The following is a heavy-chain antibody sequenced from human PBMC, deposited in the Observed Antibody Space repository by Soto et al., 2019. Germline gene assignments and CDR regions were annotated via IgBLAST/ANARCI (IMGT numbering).Heavy chain of an antibody. CDR2: IFYSGST. CDR3: ARPPTASLDAFEI. CDR1: GGSISSTLYY. V-gene: IGHV4-39*01. Sequence: PSETLSLTCTVSGGSISSTLYYWGWIRQPPGKGLEWIGSIFYSGSTYYNPSLKSRVTISVDTSQNQFSLKLNSVTAADTAVFYCARPPTASLDAFEIWGQGTMVTVSS. J-gene: IGHJ3*02.